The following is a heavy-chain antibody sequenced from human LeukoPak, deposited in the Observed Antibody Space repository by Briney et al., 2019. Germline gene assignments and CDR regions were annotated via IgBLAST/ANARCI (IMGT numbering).Heavy chain of an antibody. CDR2: ISSSSSIT. Sequence: GGSLRLSCAVSGFTFSTYRMNWVRQAPGMGLEWVPYISSSSSITYYADSVKGRFTISRDNAKNSLFLQMDSLRDEDTAVYYCARSGYSGYEFDHWGQGTRVTVSS. J-gene: IGHJ4*02. D-gene: IGHD5-12*01. V-gene: IGHV3-48*02. CDR1: GFTFSTYR. CDR3: ARSGYSGYEFDH.